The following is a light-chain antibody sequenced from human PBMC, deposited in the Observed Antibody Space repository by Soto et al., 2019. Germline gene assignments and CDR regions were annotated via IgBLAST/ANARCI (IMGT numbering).Light chain of an antibody. Sequence: EIVMTQSPATLSVSPGERATISCRASQSVSSNLAWYKQKPGQAPRLLIYGASTRATGIPARFSGSGSGTKFTLTISSLQSEDFAVYYCQQYNNWPRTFGQGTKVEIK. CDR1: QSVSSN. V-gene: IGKV3-15*01. CDR3: QQYNNWPRT. CDR2: GAS. J-gene: IGKJ2*01.